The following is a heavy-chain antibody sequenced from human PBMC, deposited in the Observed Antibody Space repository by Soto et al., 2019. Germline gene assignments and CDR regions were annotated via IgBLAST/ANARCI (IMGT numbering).Heavy chain of an antibody. CDR2: INHSGST. V-gene: IGHV4-34*01. Sequence: SETLSLTCAVYGGPFSGYYWSWIRQPPGKGLEWIGEINHSGSTNYNPSLKSRVTISVDTSKNQFSLKLSSVTAADTAVYYCARGRIWFGELLVYYYYGMDVWGQGTTVT. J-gene: IGHJ6*02. CDR3: ARGRIWFGELLVYYYYGMDV. D-gene: IGHD3-10*01. CDR1: GGPFSGYY.